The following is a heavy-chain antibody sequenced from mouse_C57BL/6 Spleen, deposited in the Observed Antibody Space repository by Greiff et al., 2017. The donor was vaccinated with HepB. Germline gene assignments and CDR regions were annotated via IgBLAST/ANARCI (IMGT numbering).Heavy chain of an antibody. CDR3: ARPQYYGSSFGNAMDY. CDR2: IYPGSGST. J-gene: IGHJ4*01. Sequence: QVHVKQPGAELVKPGASVKMSCKASGYTFTSYWITWVKQRPGQGLEWIGDIYPGSGSTNYNEKFKSKATLTVDTSSSTAYMQLSSLTSEDSAVYYCARPQYYGSSFGNAMDYWGQGTSVTVSS. D-gene: IGHD1-1*01. CDR1: GYTFTSYW. V-gene: IGHV1-55*01.